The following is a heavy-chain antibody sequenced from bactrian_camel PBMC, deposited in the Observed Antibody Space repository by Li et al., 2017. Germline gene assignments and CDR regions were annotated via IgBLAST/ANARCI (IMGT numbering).Heavy chain of an antibody. D-gene: IGHD5*01. CDR1: GFPFSTYC. Sequence: DVQLVESGGDSVQAGGSLRLSCVASGFPFSTYCMGWIRQVPGKEREGVALIYTGDHSTYYLDSVKGRFTISLDAAKNTLYLQMNNLRPEDTAKYYCAASLGKTYCHAAFFLSRQRPNFGYMGQGTQVTVS. CDR2: IYTGDHST. J-gene: IGHJ4*01. V-gene: IGHV3S31*01.